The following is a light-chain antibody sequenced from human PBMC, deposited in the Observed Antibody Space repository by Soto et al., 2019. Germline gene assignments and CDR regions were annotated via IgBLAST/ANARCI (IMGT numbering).Light chain of an antibody. V-gene: IGLV2-23*01. Sequence: QSALTQPASVSGSPGQSITMSCAGASSDVGSYNLVSWYQQYPGKAPKLIIYERNKRPSGVSNRFSGSGSGNTASLTISGLQAEDAADYYCCSYTGSSTSFGGGTKLTVL. CDR1: SSDVGSYNL. CDR2: ERN. J-gene: IGLJ3*02. CDR3: CSYTGSSTS.